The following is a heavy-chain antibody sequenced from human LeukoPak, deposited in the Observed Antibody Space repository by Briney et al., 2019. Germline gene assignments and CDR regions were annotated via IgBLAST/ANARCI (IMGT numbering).Heavy chain of an antibody. Sequence: SHRLSFEAPGFGFKTASLRWPHQSPGGGLEWVSAFDTGFGTYYPDSLKGRFTISRDNSKNTLFLQMNSLRAEDTAVYYCARSSGWWSLDYWGQGTLVTVSS. CDR1: GFGFKTAS. J-gene: IGHJ4*02. CDR3: ARSSGWWSLDY. D-gene: IGHD6-19*01. V-gene: IGHV3-23*01. CDR2: FDTGFGT.